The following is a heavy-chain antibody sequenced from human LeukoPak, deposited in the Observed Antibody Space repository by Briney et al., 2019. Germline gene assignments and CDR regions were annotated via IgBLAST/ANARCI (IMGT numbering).Heavy chain of an antibody. CDR2: IYYSGST. D-gene: IGHD2-2*01. J-gene: IGHJ4*02. CDR3: ARAARPAVHAFDY. CDR1: GGSISGYY. V-gene: IGHV4-59*01. Sequence: SETLSLTCTASGGSISGYYWSWIRQPPGKGLEWSGYIYYSGSTNYNPSLKSRVTISVDTSKNQFSLKLSSVTAADTAVYYCARAARPAVHAFDYWGQGTLVTVSS.